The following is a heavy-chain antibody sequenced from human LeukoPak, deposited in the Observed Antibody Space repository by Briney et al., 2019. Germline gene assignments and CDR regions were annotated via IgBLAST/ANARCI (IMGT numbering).Heavy chain of an antibody. CDR1: GFTFSSYA. J-gene: IGHJ5*02. CDR2: INGGGVNT. V-gene: IGHV3-23*01. CDR3: ARDRSGSYPNWFDP. Sequence: GGSLRLSCAASGFTFSSYAMSWVRQAPGKGLEWISTINGGGVNTHYADSVGGRFTISRDNSKNTMYLQMNSLRAEDTALYYCARDRSGSYPNWFDPWGQGTLVTVSS. D-gene: IGHD3-10*01.